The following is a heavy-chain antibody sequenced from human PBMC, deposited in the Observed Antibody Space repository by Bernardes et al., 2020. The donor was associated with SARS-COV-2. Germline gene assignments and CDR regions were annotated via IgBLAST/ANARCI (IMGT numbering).Heavy chain of an antibody. CDR3: ARDLKGEGFLEWYFDY. V-gene: IGHV3-33*01. Sequence: GGSLRLSCAASGFTFSSYGMHWVRQAPGKGLEWVAVIWYDGSNKYYADSVKGRFTISRDNSKNTLYLQMNSLRAEDTAVYYCARDLKGEGFLEWYFDYWGQGTLVTVSS. CDR1: GFTFSSYG. D-gene: IGHD3-3*01. CDR2: IWYDGSNK. J-gene: IGHJ4*02.